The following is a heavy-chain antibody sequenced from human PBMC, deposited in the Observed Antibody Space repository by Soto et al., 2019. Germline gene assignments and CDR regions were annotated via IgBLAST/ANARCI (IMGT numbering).Heavy chain of an antibody. V-gene: IGHV3-11*01. D-gene: IGHD2-8*01. CDR1: GFTFSDYY. Sequence: GGSLRLSCAASGFTFSDYYMSWIRQAPGKGLEWVSYISSSGSTIYYADSVKGRFTISRDNAKNSLYLQMNSLRAEDTAVYYGARGEGCTNGVCYGGAFDIWGQGTMVTVSS. J-gene: IGHJ3*02. CDR3: ARGEGCTNGVCYGGAFDI. CDR2: ISSSGSTI.